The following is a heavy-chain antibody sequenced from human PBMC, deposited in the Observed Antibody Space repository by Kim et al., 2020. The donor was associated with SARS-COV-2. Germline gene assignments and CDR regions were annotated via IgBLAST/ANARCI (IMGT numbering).Heavy chain of an antibody. CDR2: VCGSRGST. Sequence: GGSLRLSCAASGFTFSDYDMSWVRQAPGKGLQWVSAVCGSRGSTFYADAVRGRSSISTNNSKNTLLLKMNSLRAEDTALYYCANGSSPSSPCYFYYLG. CDR3: ANGSSPSSPCYFYY. V-gene: IGHV3-23*01. J-gene: IGHJ4*03. CDR1: GFTFSDYD. D-gene: IGHD5-12*01.